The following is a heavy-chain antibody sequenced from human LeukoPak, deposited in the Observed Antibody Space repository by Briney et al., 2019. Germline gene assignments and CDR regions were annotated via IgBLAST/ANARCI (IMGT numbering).Heavy chain of an antibody. D-gene: IGHD6-13*01. CDR1: GGSISSGDYY. CDR3: ARVWVGQQLVLSFDY. CDR2: IYYSGST. J-gene: IGHJ4*02. V-gene: IGHV4-30-4*01. Sequence: SETLSLTCTVSGGSISSGDYYWSWIRQPPGKGLEWIGYIYYSGSTYYNPSLKSRVTISVDTSKNQFSLKLSSVTAADTAVYYCARVWVGQQLVLSFDYWGQGTLVTVSS.